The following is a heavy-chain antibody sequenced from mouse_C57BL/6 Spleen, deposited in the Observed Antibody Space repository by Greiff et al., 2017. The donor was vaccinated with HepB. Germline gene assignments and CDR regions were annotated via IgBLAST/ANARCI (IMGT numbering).Heavy chain of an antibody. CDR1: GYTFTSYT. CDR3: ARSLSYYGSTYYFDY. D-gene: IGHD1-1*01. J-gene: IGHJ2*01. V-gene: IGHV1-4*01. CDR2: INPSSGYT. Sequence: QVQLKQSGAELARPGASVKMSCKASGYTFTSYTMHWVKQRPGQGLEWIGYINPSSGYTKYNQKFKDKATLTADKSSSTAYMQLSSLTSEDSAVYYCARSLSYYGSTYYFDYWGQGTTLTVSS.